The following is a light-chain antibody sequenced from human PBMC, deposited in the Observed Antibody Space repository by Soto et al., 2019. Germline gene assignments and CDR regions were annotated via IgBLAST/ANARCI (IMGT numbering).Light chain of an antibody. V-gene: IGLV1-51*01. Sequence: QSVLTQPPSVSAAPGQTVTISCSGSSSNIGNNYVSWYQQLPGTAPKLLIYDNNERPSGIPDRFSGSKSGTSATLGITGLQTGDEADYYCGTWDGSLSAGVFGGGTKLTVL. CDR1: SSNIGNNY. CDR2: DNN. J-gene: IGLJ2*01. CDR3: GTWDGSLSAGV.